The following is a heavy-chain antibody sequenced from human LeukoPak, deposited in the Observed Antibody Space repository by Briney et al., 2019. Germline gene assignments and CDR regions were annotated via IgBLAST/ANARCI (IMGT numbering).Heavy chain of an antibody. D-gene: IGHD5-18*01. CDR1: GFTFDDYA. J-gene: IGHJ6*03. Sequence: GGSLRLSCAASGFTFDDYAMHWVRQAPGKGLEWVSLISWDGGSTYYADSVKGRFTIFRDNSKNSLYLQMNSLRAEDTALYYCARGTTLYSYGPTNYMDVWGKGTTVTVSS. CDR2: ISWDGGST. V-gene: IGHV3-43D*03. CDR3: ARGTTLYSYGPTNYMDV.